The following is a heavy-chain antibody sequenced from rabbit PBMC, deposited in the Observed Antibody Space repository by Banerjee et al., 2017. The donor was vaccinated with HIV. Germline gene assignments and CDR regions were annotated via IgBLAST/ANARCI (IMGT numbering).Heavy chain of an antibody. V-gene: IGHV1S40*01. D-gene: IGHD4-2*01. Sequence: QSLEESGGDLVQPEGSLTLTCTASGIDFSGYYYMCWVRQAPGKGLEWIACIYVGSSGGTYYASWAKGRVTISKTSSTTVTLQMTSLTAADTATYFCARVGSDYYYGMDLWGQGTLVTVS. J-gene: IGHJ6*01. CDR2: IYVGSSGGT. CDR3: ARVGSDYYYGMDL. CDR1: GIDFSGYYY.